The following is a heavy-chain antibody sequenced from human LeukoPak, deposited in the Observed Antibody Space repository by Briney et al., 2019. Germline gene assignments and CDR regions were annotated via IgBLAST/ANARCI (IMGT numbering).Heavy chain of an antibody. D-gene: IGHD4-17*01. CDR1: GVTLSNYA. CDR2: ISFDGTNK. Sequence: GSLRLSSPASGVTLSNYAIHWVHRPPGRGLEWVAVISFDGTNKYYGDSVEGRFSVSRDNSKTTLYLQMNSLRPDDTAMYYCESDSGDYEPIAYWGQGTLVTVSS. J-gene: IGHJ4*02. CDR3: ESDSGDYEPIAY. V-gene: IGHV3-30*04.